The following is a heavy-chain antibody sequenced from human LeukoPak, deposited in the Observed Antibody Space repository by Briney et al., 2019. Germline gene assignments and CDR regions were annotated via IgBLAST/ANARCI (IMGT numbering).Heavy chain of an antibody. CDR1: GFTFSSYA. D-gene: IGHD6-13*01. Sequence: QPGRSLRLSCAASGFTFSSYAMHWVRQAPGKGLEWVAVISYDGSNKYYADSVKGRFTISRDNSKNTLYLQMNSLRAEDTAVYYCAKDSAGPDGAFDIWGQGTMVTVSS. V-gene: IGHV3-30*04. CDR2: ISYDGSNK. J-gene: IGHJ3*02. CDR3: AKDSAGPDGAFDI.